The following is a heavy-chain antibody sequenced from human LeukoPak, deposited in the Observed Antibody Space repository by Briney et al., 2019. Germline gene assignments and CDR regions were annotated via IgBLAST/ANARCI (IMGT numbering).Heavy chain of an antibody. CDR1: GFTFSSYW. CDR3: ARKEGGQLVNTRRWFDP. Sequence: GSLRLSCAASGFTFSSYWMHWIRQPPGKGLEWIGEINHSGSTHYNPSLKSRVTISVDTSKKEFSPKVRSVTAADTAVYYCARKEGGQLVNTRRWFDPWGQGTLVTVSS. D-gene: IGHD6-13*01. J-gene: IGHJ5*02. V-gene: IGHV4-34*01. CDR2: INHSGST.